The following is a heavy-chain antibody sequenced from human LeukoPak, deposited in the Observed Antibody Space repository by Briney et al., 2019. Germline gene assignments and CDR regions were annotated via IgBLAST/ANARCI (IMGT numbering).Heavy chain of an antibody. Sequence: ASVKVSCKASGYTFTSYYMHWVRQAPGQGLEWMGIINPSGGSTSYAQKFQGRVTMTRDTSTSTVYMELSRLRSDDTAVYYCASERYYYDSSGHLPDYWGQGTLVTVSS. J-gene: IGHJ4*02. V-gene: IGHV1-46*01. D-gene: IGHD3-22*01. CDR1: GYTFTSYY. CDR3: ASERYYYDSSGHLPDY. CDR2: INPSGGST.